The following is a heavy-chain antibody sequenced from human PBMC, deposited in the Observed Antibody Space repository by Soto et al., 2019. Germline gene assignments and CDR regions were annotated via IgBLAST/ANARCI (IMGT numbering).Heavy chain of an antibody. CDR2: MHYTGFS. CDR1: GDSVTSHY. V-gene: IGHV4-59*02. Sequence: SETLSLTCSFSGDSVTSHYLTWIRQSPEKGLEWIGYMHYTGFSHYNPSLKSRLTISVDRSKNQFSLKLSSVTVADTAVYYCARGGAMIVVAAAPKFVYWGQGTLVTVSS. CDR3: ARGGAMIVVAAAPKFVY. D-gene: IGHD3-22*01. J-gene: IGHJ4*02.